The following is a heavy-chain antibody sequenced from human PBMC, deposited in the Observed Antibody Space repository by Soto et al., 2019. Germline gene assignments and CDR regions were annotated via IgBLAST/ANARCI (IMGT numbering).Heavy chain of an antibody. J-gene: IGHJ6*02. CDR3: AADPGAGTYCYYYGMDV. CDR1: GFTFTSSA. Sequence: ASVKVSCKASGFTFTSSAVQWVRQARGQRLEWIGWIVVGSGNTNYAQKFQERVTITRDMSTSTAYMELSSLRSEDTAVYYCAADPGAGTYCYYYGMDVWGQGTTVTVSS. D-gene: IGHD1-1*01. V-gene: IGHV1-58*01. CDR2: IVVGSGNT.